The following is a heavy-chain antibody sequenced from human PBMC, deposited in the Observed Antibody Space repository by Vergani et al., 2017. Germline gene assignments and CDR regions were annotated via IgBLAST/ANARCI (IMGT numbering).Heavy chain of an antibody. Sequence: EVQLLQSGGGVIQPGGSVRLSCVASGFTFSAYPMTWVRQAPGKGLEWVSAISARYPSTYYADSVKGRFTISRDNAKNMLYLQMNSLRAEDTAVYYCARLSDDTTPYLQGGYDCWGQGTLVSVSS. CDR1: GFTFSAYP. J-gene: IGHJ4*02. D-gene: IGHD1-26*01. CDR2: ISARYPST. CDR3: ARLSDDTTPYLQGGYDC. V-gene: IGHV3-23*01.